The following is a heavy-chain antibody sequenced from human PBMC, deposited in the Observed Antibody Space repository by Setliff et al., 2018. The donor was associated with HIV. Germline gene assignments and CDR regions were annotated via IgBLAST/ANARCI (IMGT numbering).Heavy chain of an antibody. CDR1: RFTFRSYW. V-gene: IGHV3-7*03. J-gene: IGHJ5*02. Sequence: GGSLRLSCVASRFTFRSYWMTWVRQAPGKGLEWVANINQDGSEQNFVDSVTGRFTISRDNAKNSLYVQMNSLRVDDTAVYYCVRGKNWLDPWGQGTLVTVSS. CDR3: VRGKNWLDP. CDR2: INQDGSEQ.